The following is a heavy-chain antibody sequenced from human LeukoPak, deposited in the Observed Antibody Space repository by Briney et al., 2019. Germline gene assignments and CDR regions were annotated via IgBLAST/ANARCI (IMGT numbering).Heavy chain of an antibody. CDR3: ARRLITADGYDY. CDR1: GYTFTGYY. Sequence: ASVKVSCEASGYTFTGYYMHWVRQAPGQGLEWMGWISGYNGNTNYAQKFQGRVTMTTDTSTKTAYMELRSLRSDDTAVYYCARRLITADGYDYWGQGTLVTVSS. CDR2: ISGYNGNT. J-gene: IGHJ4*02. V-gene: IGHV1-18*04. D-gene: IGHD6-13*01.